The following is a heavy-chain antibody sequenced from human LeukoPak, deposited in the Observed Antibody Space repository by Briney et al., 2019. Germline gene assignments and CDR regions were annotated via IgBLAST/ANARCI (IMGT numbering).Heavy chain of an antibody. CDR1: GGSFSGYY. CDR3: ARAVSDMDFYFDY. Sequence: SETLSLTCAVYGGSFSGYYWSWIRQPPGKGLEWIGEINHSGSTNYNPSLKSRVTISVDTSKNQFSLKLSSLTAADTAVYYCARAVSDMDFYFDYWGQGTLVTVSS. V-gene: IGHV4-34*01. CDR2: INHSGST. J-gene: IGHJ4*02. D-gene: IGHD2-15*01.